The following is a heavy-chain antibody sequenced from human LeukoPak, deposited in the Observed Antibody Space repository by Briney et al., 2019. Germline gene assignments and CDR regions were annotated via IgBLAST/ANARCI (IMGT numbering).Heavy chain of an antibody. CDR2: MSYDGSNK. J-gene: IGHJ4*02. CDR1: GFTFSTYA. CDR3: ARADDFWSGHFDY. V-gene: IGHV3-30*01. Sequence: GRSLRPSCAASGFTFSTYAMHWVRQAPGKGLEWVAVMSYDGSNKYYADSVRHQFTISRDNSKNTLYLQMNSLRAEDTAVYYCARADDFWSGHFDYWGQGTLVTVSS. D-gene: IGHD3-3*01.